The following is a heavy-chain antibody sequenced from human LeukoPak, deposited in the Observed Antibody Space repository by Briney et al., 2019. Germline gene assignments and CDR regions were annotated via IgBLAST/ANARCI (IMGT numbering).Heavy chain of an antibody. CDR3: ARAPGGQAGYCSSTSCYTNYYYGMDV. D-gene: IGHD2-2*02. Sequence: GGSLRLSCAASGFTFSSYSMNWVRQAPGKGLEWVSSISSSSSYIYYADSVKGRFTISRDNAKNSLYLQMNSLRAEDTAVYYCARAPGGQAGYCSSTSCYTNYYYGMDVWGQGTTVTVSS. CDR1: GFTFSSYS. CDR2: ISSSSSYI. J-gene: IGHJ6*02. V-gene: IGHV3-21*04.